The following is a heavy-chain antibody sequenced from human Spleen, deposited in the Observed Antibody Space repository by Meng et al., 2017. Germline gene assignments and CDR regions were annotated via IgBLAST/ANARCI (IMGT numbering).Heavy chain of an antibody. D-gene: IGHD3-9*01. V-gene: IGHV3-33*01. J-gene: IGHJ4*02. Sequence: GESLKISCAASGFTFSSYGMHWVRQAPGKGLEWVAVIWYDGSNKYYADSVKGRFTISRDNSKNTLYLQMNSLRAEDTAVYYCAREYDILTYYFDYWGQGTLVTVSS. CDR3: AREYDILTYYFDY. CDR2: IWYDGSNK. CDR1: GFTFSSYG.